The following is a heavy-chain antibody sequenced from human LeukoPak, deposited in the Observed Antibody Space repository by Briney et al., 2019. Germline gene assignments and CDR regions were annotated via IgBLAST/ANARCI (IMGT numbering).Heavy chain of an antibody. V-gene: IGHV3-30-3*01. D-gene: IGHD6-19*01. CDR2: ISYDGSNK. CDR3: ATPSGSGWYEFDY. J-gene: IGHJ4*02. Sequence: GGSLRLSCAASGFTFSSYAMHWARQAPGKGLEWVAVISYDGSNKYYADSVKGRFTISRDNSKNTLYLQMNSLRAEDTAVYYCATPSGSGWYEFDYWGQGTLVTVSS. CDR1: GFTFSSYA.